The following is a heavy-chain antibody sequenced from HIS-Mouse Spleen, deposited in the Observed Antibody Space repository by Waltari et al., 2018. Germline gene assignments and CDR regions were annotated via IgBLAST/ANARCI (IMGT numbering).Heavy chain of an antibody. CDR2: IYPGESDT. Sequence: EAPLVQSGAAVKKPGESLPISCKGSGDPFNSYGTGWVRPLPGKGLEWMGIIYPGESDTRYSPSFQGQVTISADKSISTAYLQWSSLKASDTAMYYCARKPLYYDSSGYYFDYWGQGTLVTVSS. CDR3: ARKPLYYDSSGYYFDY. D-gene: IGHD3-22*01. CDR1: GDPFNSYG. V-gene: IGHV5-51*03. J-gene: IGHJ4*02.